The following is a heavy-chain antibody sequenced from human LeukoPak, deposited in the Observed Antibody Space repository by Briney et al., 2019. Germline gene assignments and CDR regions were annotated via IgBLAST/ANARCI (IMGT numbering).Heavy chain of an antibody. CDR3: ARERGDYRAFDI. CDR2: IGSSGSTV. CDR1: GFTFITYE. Sequence: GGSLRLSCAASGFTFITYEMHWVRQAPGLVLEWLSYIGSSGSTVFYADSVKGRFTISRDNGRDSLFLQMNSLRAEDTAVYYCARERGDYRAFDIWGRGTMVTVSS. D-gene: IGHD4-17*01. V-gene: IGHV3-48*03. J-gene: IGHJ3*02.